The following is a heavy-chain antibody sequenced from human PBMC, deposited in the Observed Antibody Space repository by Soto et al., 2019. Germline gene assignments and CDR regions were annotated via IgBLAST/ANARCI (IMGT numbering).Heavy chain of an antibody. CDR2: IYTGGVT. J-gene: IGHJ4*02. CDR1: GLTVSTNP. CDR3: ARDGSGH. V-gene: IGHV3-66*01. Sequence: EVQLVESGGGLVQPGGSLRLACAASGLTVSTNPMSWVRQAQGKGLEWVSVIYTGGVTHYADSVKGRFTISRDNSKNTVNLQMNSLRTEDTAVDYCARDGSGHWGQGTLVTVSS.